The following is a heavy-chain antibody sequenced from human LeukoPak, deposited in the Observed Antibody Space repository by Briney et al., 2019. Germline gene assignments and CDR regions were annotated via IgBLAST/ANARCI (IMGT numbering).Heavy chain of an antibody. J-gene: IGHJ4*02. Sequence: GGSLRLSCAASGFTFNKYAMSWVRQAPGKGLEWVSVISGSGRSTYYADSVKGRFTISRDKSKNSLYLQMNSLRVEDTAIYYCAKSIVNSGTYIPFDYWGQGTLVTVSS. CDR3: AKSIVNSGTYIPFDY. CDR2: ISGSGRST. V-gene: IGHV3-23*01. D-gene: IGHD1-26*01. CDR1: GFTFNKYA.